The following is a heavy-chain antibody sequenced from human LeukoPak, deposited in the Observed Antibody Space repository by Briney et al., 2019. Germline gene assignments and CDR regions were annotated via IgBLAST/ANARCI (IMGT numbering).Heavy chain of an antibody. V-gene: IGHV4-39*01. D-gene: IGHD4-17*01. CDR3: ARTYGDYDDAFDV. CDR1: GGSISSRTYY. J-gene: IGHJ3*01. Sequence: PSETLSLTCTASGGSISSRTYYWGWIRQPPGKGLEWIGSIYYSGSTYNNPSLKSRVTIFVDTSKNQFSLKLSSVTATDTAVYYCARTYGDYDDAFDVWGQGTMVTVSS. CDR2: IYYSGST.